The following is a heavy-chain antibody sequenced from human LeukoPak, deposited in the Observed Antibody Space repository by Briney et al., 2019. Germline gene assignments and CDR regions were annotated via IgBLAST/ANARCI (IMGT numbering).Heavy chain of an antibody. CDR2: IRSGGDGT. CDR3: ARAGTTETTGDWFDP. Sequence: GGSLRLSCAASGFTFTNYAMIWVRQAPGRGLEWVSAIRSGGDGTLYADSVKGRFTISRDNAKNSLYLQMNSLRAEDTAVYYCARAGTTETTGDWFDPWGQGTLVTVSS. V-gene: IGHV3-48*03. J-gene: IGHJ5*02. D-gene: IGHD1-1*01. CDR1: GFTFTNYA.